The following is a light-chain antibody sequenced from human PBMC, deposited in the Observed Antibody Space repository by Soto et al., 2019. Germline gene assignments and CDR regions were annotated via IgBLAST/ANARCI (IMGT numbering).Light chain of an antibody. CDR1: QSVSSSF. CDR2: GAS. CDR3: QQYGSSPLT. V-gene: IGKV3-20*01. J-gene: IGKJ4*01. Sequence: EIVLTQSPGTLSLSPGERATLSCRASQSVSSSFLAWYQQKPGQAPRLLIYGASSRATGIPDRFSGSGSGTDFTLTLSRLEPEDVAVYYCQQYGSSPLTFGGGTKVEIK.